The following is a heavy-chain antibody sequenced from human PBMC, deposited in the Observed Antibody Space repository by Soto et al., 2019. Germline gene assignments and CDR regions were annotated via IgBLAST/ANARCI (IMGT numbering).Heavy chain of an antibody. D-gene: IGHD4-4*01. CDR3: AREGVTLNWFDT. V-gene: IGHV4-61*08. CDR1: GGSISSGGYY. Sequence: PSETLSLTCTVSGGSISSGGYYWSWIRQHPGKGLEWIGYIYYSGSTNYNPSLKSRVTISVDTSKNQFSLKLSSVTAADTAVYYCAREGVTLNWFDTWGQGTLVTVSS. CDR2: IYYSGST. J-gene: IGHJ5*02.